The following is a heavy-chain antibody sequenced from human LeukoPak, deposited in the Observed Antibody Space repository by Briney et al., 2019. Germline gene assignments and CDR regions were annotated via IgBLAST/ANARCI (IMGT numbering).Heavy chain of an antibody. CDR2: IRIKTYGGAT. J-gene: IGHJ4*02. V-gene: IGHV3-49*04. D-gene: IGHD5-24*01. CDR1: GFSFDNYA. CDR3: TRAPGDAFHPGGYYIDY. Sequence: PGGSLRLSCTTSGFSFDNYALTWVRQAPGKGLEWVGFIRIKTYGGATEHAASVKGRFTISRDDSKSIAYLQMDSLKTEDTAVYYCTRAPGDAFHPGGYYIDYWGQGTLVAVSS.